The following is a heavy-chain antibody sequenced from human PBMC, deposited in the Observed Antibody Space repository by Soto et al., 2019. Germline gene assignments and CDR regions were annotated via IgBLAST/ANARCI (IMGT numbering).Heavy chain of an antibody. V-gene: IGHV4-59*01. CDR1: GGSISSYY. D-gene: IGHD3-10*01. Sequence: PSETLSLTCTVSGGSISSYYWSWIRQPPGKGLEWIGYIYYSGSTNYNPSLKSRVTISVDTSKNQFSLKLSSVTAADTAVYYCARARITMIRGVMEFFDYWGQGILVTVSS. J-gene: IGHJ4*02. CDR2: IYYSGST. CDR3: ARARITMIRGVMEFFDY.